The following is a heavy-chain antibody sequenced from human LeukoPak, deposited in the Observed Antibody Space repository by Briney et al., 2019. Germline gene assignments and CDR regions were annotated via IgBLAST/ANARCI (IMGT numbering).Heavy chain of an antibody. V-gene: IGHV3-9*01. J-gene: IGHJ4*02. CDR3: GKDIFASDYYDSGGYTLDY. Sequence: PGGSLRLSCAASGFGFDDYAMHWVRQAPGKGLEWVSGISSNSGNIGYADSVKGRFTISRDNAKNYLYLQMSSLSTEDTALYYCGKDIFASDYYDSGGYTLDYWGQGTLVTVSS. CDR1: GFGFDDYA. CDR2: ISSNSGNI. D-gene: IGHD3-22*01.